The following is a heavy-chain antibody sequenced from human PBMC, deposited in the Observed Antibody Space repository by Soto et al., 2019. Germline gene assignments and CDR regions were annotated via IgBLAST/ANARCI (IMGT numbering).Heavy chain of an antibody. D-gene: IGHD5-12*01. CDR2: IYHSGST. J-gene: IGHJ4*02. Sequence: TLSLTCIVSGGSISSSSYSWSWIRQPPGKGLEWIGYIYHSGSTYYNPSLKSRVTISVDRSKNQFSLKLSSVTAADTAVYYCAAGGGLPRYYWGQGTLVTVSS. CDR3: AAGGGLPRYY. CDR1: GGSISSSSYS. V-gene: IGHV4-30-2*01.